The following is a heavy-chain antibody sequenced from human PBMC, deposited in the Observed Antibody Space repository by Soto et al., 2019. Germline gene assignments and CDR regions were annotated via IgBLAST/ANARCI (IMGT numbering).Heavy chain of an antibody. V-gene: IGHV1-3*01. D-gene: IGHD2-8*01. J-gene: IGHJ4*02. Sequence: ASVKVSCKASGYTFTSYAMHWVRQAPGQRLEWMGWINAGNGNTKYSQKFQGRVTITRDTSASTAYMELSSLRAEDTAVYYCARIAMASGGPGCWGQGTLVTVSS. CDR1: GYTFTSYA. CDR2: INAGNGNT. CDR3: ARIAMASGGPGC.